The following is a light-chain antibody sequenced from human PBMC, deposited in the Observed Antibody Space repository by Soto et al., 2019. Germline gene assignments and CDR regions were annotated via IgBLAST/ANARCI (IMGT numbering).Light chain of an antibody. CDR2: DAS. J-gene: IGKJ4*01. CDR3: QQRSDWPST. V-gene: IGKV3-11*01. CDR1: QTVSSY. Sequence: EIVLTQSPATLSLYPGDRATLSCRASQTVSSYLAWYQQKPGQAPRLLIYDASSRATGIPARFSGSGSGTDFTLTITSLEPEDFAVYYCQQRSDWPSTFGGGTKVEIK.